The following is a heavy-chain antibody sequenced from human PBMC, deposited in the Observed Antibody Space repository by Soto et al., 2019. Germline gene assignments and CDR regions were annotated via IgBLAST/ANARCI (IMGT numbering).Heavy chain of an antibody. CDR2: IYYSGST. CDR1: GGSISSYY. J-gene: IGHJ6*03. Sequence: SETLSLTCTVSGGSISSYYWSWIRQPPGKGLEWIGYIYYSGSTNYNPSLKSRVTISVDTSKNQFSLKLSSVTAADTAVYYCARHWDYYYYIDVWGKGTTVTVSS. D-gene: IGHD3-16*01. V-gene: IGHV4-59*08. CDR3: ARHWDYYYYIDV.